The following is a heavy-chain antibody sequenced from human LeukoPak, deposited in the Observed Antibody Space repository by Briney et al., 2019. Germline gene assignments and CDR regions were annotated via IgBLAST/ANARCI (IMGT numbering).Heavy chain of an antibody. CDR3: AKRASGSGTSLYYFDY. D-gene: IGHD3-10*01. CDR2: ISNSGGST. CDR1: GFTFSSYA. J-gene: IGHJ4*02. V-gene: IGHV3-23*01. Sequence: TGGSLRLSCAASGFTFSSYAMSWVRQAPGKGLEWVSVISNSGGSTFYADPVKGRFTISRDNSKNTLYLQMNSLRAEDTAVYYCAKRASGSGTSLYYFDYWGQGTLVTVSS.